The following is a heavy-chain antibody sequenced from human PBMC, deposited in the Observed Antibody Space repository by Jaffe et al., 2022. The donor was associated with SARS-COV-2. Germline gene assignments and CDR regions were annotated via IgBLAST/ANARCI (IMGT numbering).Heavy chain of an antibody. CDR2: IIPVLGIP. Sequence: QVQLVQSGAEVKKPGSSVKVSCKASGGTFSGHTVSWVRQTPGQGLEWMGRIIPVLGIPNYAQKFQVRVTITADKSATTVYMELSSLRSEDTAVYYCARERGYCSGGSCLNLPYLDYWGQGTLVTVSS. CDR1: GGTFSGHT. CDR3: ARERGYCSGGSCLNLPYLDY. J-gene: IGHJ4*02. D-gene: IGHD2-15*01. V-gene: IGHV1-69*08.